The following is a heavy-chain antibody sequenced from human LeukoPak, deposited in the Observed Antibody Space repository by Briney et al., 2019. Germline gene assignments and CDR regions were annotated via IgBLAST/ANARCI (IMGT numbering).Heavy chain of an antibody. CDR1: GYTFTSYG. CDR2: ISAYNGNT. V-gene: IGHV1-18*01. Sequence: GASVKVSCKASGYTFTSYGISWVRQAPGQGLEWMGWISAYNGNTNYAQKLQGRVTMTTDTSTSTAYMELRSLRSDDTAVYYCARDRGHLRYFDWQLPTENWFDPWGQGTLVTVSS. D-gene: IGHD3-9*01. CDR3: ARDRGHLRYFDWQLPTENWFDP. J-gene: IGHJ5*02.